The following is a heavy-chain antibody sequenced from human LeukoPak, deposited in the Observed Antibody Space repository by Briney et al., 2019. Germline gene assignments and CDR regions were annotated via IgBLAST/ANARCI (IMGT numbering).Heavy chain of an antibody. CDR1: GSTLSDLS. D-gene: IGHD2-21*02. CDR2: SDPEDGER. V-gene: IGHV1-24*01. J-gene: IGHJ2*01. Sequence: ASVKVSCKVSGSTLSDLSIHWVRQAPGKGLEYVGGSDPEDGERFHAQRFQGRVTMTEDTSMDTAYMEQSSLRSEDTAVYYCVTDRARLFWYFDLWGRGTLVTVSS. CDR3: VTDRARLFWYFDL.